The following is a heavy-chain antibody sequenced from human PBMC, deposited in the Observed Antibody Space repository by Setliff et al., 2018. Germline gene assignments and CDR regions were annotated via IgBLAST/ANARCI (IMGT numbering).Heavy chain of an antibody. Sequence: SETLSLTCTVSGGSVNSGYDNWNWLRQPAGKGLEWIGQIYTDGSTNYNPSLKSRVTISVDTSKDQFSLKVISMTAADTAVYYCARGRNIAARLLDAWGQGTLVTVSS. CDR1: GGSVNSGYDN. CDR2: IYTDGST. V-gene: IGHV4-61*09. D-gene: IGHD6-6*01. CDR3: ARGRNIAARLLDA. J-gene: IGHJ4*02.